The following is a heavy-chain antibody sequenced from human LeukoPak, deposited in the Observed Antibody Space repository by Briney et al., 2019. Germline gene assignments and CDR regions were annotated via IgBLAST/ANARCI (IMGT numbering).Heavy chain of an antibody. CDR3: ARVDGYCSSTSCYHLSWFDP. CDR1: GYTFTSYG. D-gene: IGHD2-2*01. CDR2: ISAYNGNA. J-gene: IGHJ5*02. V-gene: IGHV1-18*01. Sequence: ASVKVSCKASGYTFTSYGNSWVRQAPGQGLEWMGWISAYNGNANYAQKLQGRVTMTTDTSTSTAYMELRSLRSDDTAVYYCARVDGYCSSTSCYHLSWFDPWGQGTLVTVSS.